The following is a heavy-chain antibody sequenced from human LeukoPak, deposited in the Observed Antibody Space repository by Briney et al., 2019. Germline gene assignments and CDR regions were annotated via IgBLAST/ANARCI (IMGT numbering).Heavy chain of an antibody. Sequence: ASVKVSCKASGGTFSSYAISWVRQAPGQGLEWMGGIIPIFGTANYAQKFQGRVTITADESTSTAYMELSSLRFEDTAVYYCASPPGYGDYRFYYWGQGTLVTVSS. CDR2: IIPIFGTA. CDR1: GGTFSSYA. J-gene: IGHJ4*02. D-gene: IGHD4-17*01. V-gene: IGHV1-69*13. CDR3: ASPPGYGDYRFYY.